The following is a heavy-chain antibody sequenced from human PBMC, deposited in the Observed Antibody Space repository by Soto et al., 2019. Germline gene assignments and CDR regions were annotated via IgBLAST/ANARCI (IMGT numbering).Heavy chain of an antibody. CDR2: FYPGDSDT. V-gene: IGHV5-51*01. CDR1: GYYSPSYW. Sequence: GESLKISCKGSGYYSPSYWIGWVRQMPGKGPEWMGIFYPGDSDTRYSPSFQGQVTISADRSISTAYLQGSSLKPSDTAMYYCARQGNGAEGFDYWGQGTLVTVSS. CDR3: ARQGNGAEGFDY. J-gene: IGHJ4*02. D-gene: IGHD4-17*01.